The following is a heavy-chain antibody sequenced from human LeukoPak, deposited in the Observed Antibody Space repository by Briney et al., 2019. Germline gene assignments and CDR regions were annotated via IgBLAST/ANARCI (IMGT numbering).Heavy chain of an antibody. J-gene: IGHJ4*02. Sequence: SETLSLTCEVSGYSISSGYYWGWIRQPPGKGLEWIGSMYHSGSTYYNPSLQSRVTLSADTSNNQFSLRLTSVTAADTAVYYYVRLAQCVGSSCFAVHFWGQGTLVHVS. CDR1: GYSISSGYY. CDR3: VRLAQCVGSSCFAVHF. V-gene: IGHV4-38-2*01. CDR2: MYHSGST. D-gene: IGHD2-2*01.